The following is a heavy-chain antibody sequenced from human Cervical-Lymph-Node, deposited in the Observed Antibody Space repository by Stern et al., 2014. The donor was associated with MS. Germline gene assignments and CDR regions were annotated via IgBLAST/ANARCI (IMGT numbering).Heavy chain of an antibody. CDR3: VHNIGYSSSWFDF. V-gene: IGHV1-69*01. J-gene: IGHJ4*02. CDR1: GGTFSSYA. CDR2: IIPVAGTT. D-gene: IGHD6-13*01. Sequence: QVQLMQSGAEVKKPGSSVKVSCKASGGTFSSYAINWVRQAPGQGLEWMGEIIPVAGTTNYAQKFQGRVTITADESTSTANMELSSLRSEDTAVYYCVHNIGYSSSWFDFWGQGTLVTVSS.